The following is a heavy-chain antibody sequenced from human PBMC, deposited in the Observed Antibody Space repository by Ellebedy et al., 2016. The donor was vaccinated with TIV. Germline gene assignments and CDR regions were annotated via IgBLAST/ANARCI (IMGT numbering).Heavy chain of an antibody. CDR1: GDSFSSYY. D-gene: IGHD3-9*01. V-gene: IGHV4-59*01. CDR3: AREAYDILTGYYMFDY. J-gene: IGHJ4*02. CDR2: IHYSGNT. Sequence: MPSETLSLTCTVSGDSFSSYYWSWIRQPPGKGLEWIGYIHYSGNTNYNPSLRRRVTISVDASKNQFSLELTSVTAADTAVYYCAREAYDILTGYYMFDYWGQGTLVTVSS.